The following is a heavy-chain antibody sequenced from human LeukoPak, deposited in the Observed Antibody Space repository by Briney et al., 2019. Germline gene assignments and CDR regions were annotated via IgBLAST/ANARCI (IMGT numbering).Heavy chain of an antibody. CDR1: GGSISSSTYY. Sequence: SETLSLTCTVSGGSISSSTYYWGWIRQPPGKGLEWIGYIYYSGSTNYNPSLKSRVTISVDTSKNQFSLKLSSVTAADTAVYYCARLTHRLYFDYWGQGTLVTVSS. J-gene: IGHJ4*02. CDR2: IYYSGST. D-gene: IGHD1-14*01. CDR3: ARLTHRLYFDY. V-gene: IGHV4-61*05.